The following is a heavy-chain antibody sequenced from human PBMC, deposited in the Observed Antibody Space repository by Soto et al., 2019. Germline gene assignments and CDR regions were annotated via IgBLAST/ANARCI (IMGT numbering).Heavy chain of an antibody. D-gene: IGHD3-16*01. CDR3: ARSYGLI. V-gene: IGHV3-11*01. CDR1: GFSFSDYY. CDR2: TTSSGSTK. Sequence: GGSLRLSCAASGFSFSDYYLSWIRQTPGGGLEWISYTTSSGSTKYYADSAKGRFTVSRDNAKNSMYLQMNSLRAEDTAGYYCARSYGLIWGPGTMV. J-gene: IGHJ4*02.